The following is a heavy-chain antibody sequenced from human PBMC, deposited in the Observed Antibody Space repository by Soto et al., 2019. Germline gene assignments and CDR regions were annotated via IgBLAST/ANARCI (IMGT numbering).Heavy chain of an antibody. D-gene: IGHD5-18*01. V-gene: IGHV4-31*03. Sequence: SHAPTHTCTVSVGSIRRGGYYWNWTRQHPGKGLEGIGYIYYSGSTYYNPSLKSRVTISVDTSKNQFSLKLSSVTAADTAGYYCAREGYSLDPRGQVTLVT. CDR2: IYYSGST. J-gene: IGHJ5*02. CDR1: VGSIRRGGYY. CDR3: AREGYSLDP.